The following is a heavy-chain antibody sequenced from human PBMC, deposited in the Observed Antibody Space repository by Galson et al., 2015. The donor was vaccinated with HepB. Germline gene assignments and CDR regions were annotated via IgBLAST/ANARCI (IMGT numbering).Heavy chain of an antibody. V-gene: IGHV3-30*04. D-gene: IGHD6-19*01. Sequence: SLRLSCAASGFSFSHYAMHWVRQAPGKGLEWVAVISFDGSSEYYADSVKGRFTISRDNSRITLYLQMNSLRPDDTAFYYCARDRTRHTDSGWGLAVWGQGTTVIVSS. CDR3: ARDRTRHTDSGWGLAV. CDR1: GFSFSHYA. CDR2: ISFDGSSE. J-gene: IGHJ6*02.